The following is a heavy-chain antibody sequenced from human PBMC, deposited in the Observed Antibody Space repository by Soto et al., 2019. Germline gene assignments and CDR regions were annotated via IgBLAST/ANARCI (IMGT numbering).Heavy chain of an antibody. D-gene: IGHD1-26*01. J-gene: IGHJ4*02. CDR1: GFTFSSYA. CDR3: AKERRELLWYFDY. V-gene: IGHV3-30-3*01. Sequence: QVQLVESGGGVVQPGRSLRLSCAASGFTFSSYAMHWVRQAPGKGLEWVAVISYDGSNKYYADSVKGRFTISRDNSKNTLYLQMNSLRAEDTAVYYCAKERRELLWYFDYWGQGTLVTVSS. CDR2: ISYDGSNK.